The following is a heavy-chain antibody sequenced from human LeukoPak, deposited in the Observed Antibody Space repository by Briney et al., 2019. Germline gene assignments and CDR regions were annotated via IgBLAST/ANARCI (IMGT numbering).Heavy chain of an antibody. CDR1: GASMSNYY. CDR2: IYHSGTTYSGST. CDR3: ARGPRFGELLWHWFDP. D-gene: IGHD3-10*01. Sequence: PSETLSLTCNVSGASMSNYYWVWIRQPPGKGLEWIGSIYHSGTTYSGSTYYNPPLKSRVTISEDTSKNQFSLKLRSVTAADTAVYYCARGPRFGELLWHWFDPWGQGTLVTVSS. J-gene: IGHJ5*02. V-gene: IGHV4-39*07.